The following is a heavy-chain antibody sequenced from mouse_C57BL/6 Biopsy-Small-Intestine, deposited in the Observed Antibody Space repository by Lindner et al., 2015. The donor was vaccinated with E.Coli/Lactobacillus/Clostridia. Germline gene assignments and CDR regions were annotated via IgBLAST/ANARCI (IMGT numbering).Heavy chain of an antibody. J-gene: IGHJ3*01. CDR2: IDPEDGDT. CDR3: TIGGYPAWFAY. CDR1: GFNIKDYY. V-gene: IGHV14-1*01. Sequence: VQLQESGAELVRPGASVKLSCTASGFNIKDYYMHWVKQRPEQGLKWIGRIDPEDGDTEYAPKFQGKATMTADTSSNTAYLQLSSLTSEDTAVYYCTIGGYPAWFAYWGQGTLVTVSA. D-gene: IGHD2-2*01.